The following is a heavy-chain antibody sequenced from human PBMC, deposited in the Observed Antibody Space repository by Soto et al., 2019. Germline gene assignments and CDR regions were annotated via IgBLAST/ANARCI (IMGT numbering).Heavy chain of an antibody. D-gene: IGHD5-18*01. V-gene: IGHV4-38-2*02. Sequence: SETLSLTCTVSGYSISNGYYWGWIRQSPEKGLEWIGTIYHSGTTYYNPSLKSRVIMSIDTSKNQFSLNLNSVTAADTAVYYCVRDRYSYGSEVPKWGQATLVTVSS. CDR1: GYSISNGYY. J-gene: IGHJ4*02. CDR3: VRDRYSYGSEVPK. CDR2: IYHSGTT.